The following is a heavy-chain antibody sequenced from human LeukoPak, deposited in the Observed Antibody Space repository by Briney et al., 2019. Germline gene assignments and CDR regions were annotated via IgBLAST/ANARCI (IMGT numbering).Heavy chain of an antibody. D-gene: IGHD3-22*01. CDR3: ARDPHYYDSSGYYGY. CDR2: NSSSSSYI. Sequence: PGGPLRLSCAASGFTFSSYSMNWVRQAPGKGLEWVSSNSSSSSYIYYADSVKGRFTISRDNAKNSLYLQMNSLRAEDTAVYYCARDPHYYDSSGYYGYWGQGTLVTVSS. CDR1: GFTFSSYS. J-gene: IGHJ4*02. V-gene: IGHV3-21*01.